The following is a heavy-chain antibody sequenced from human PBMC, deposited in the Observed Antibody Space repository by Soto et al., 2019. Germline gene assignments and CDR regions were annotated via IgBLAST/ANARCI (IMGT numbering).Heavy chain of an antibody. CDR3: ARDLGMDYSNGMDV. CDR2: IYHSGST. D-gene: IGHD2-15*01. CDR1: GGSISSYY. J-gene: IGHJ6*02. V-gene: IGHV4-59*12. Sequence: SETLSLTCTVSGGSISSYYWSWIRQPPGKGLEWIGYIYHSGSTNYNPSLKSRVTISVDKSKNQFSLKLSSVTAADTAVYYCARDLGMDYSNGMDVWGQGTTVTVSS.